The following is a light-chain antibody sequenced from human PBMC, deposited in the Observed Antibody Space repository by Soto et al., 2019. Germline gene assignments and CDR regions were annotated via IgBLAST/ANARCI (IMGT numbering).Light chain of an antibody. Sequence: EIVLTQSTGTLSLSPGERATLSCRASQSVSSTYLAWYQQKPGQAPRLLIYGASSRETGIPDTFSGSGSGTNFTLTISRLEPEDFAVYYCQQYDSSPYTFGQGTKLEIK. CDR1: QSVSSTY. J-gene: IGKJ2*01. CDR2: GAS. CDR3: QQYDSSPYT. V-gene: IGKV3-20*01.